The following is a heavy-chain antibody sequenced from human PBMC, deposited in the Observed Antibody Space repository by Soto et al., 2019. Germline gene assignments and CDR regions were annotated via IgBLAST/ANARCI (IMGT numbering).Heavy chain of an antibody. Sequence: PGGSLRLSCAASGFTFSSYDMHWVRQATGKGLEWVSGIGTAGDTNYAGSVKGRFTISRENAKNSLYLQMNSLRAGDTAVYYCARAPPYTSSWFNWYFDLWGRGTLVTVSS. CDR3: ARAPPYTSSWFNWYFDL. J-gene: IGHJ2*01. CDR2: IGTAGDT. D-gene: IGHD6-13*01. V-gene: IGHV3-13*01. CDR1: GFTFSSYD.